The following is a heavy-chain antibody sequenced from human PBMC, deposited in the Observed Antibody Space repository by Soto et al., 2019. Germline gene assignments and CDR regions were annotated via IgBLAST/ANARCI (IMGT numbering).Heavy chain of an antibody. CDR1: GFTFSIYS. Sequence: GGSLRLSCEASGFTFSIYSMNWVRQAQGKGLEWVSSISSSSSYIYYADSVKGRFTISRDNAKNSLYLQMNSLKAEDTAVYYCAKDYTYTASYYHGVDVWGQGTMVTVSS. CDR2: ISSSSSYI. D-gene: IGHD3-10*01. J-gene: IGHJ6*02. V-gene: IGHV3-21*04. CDR3: AKDYTYTASYYHGVDV.